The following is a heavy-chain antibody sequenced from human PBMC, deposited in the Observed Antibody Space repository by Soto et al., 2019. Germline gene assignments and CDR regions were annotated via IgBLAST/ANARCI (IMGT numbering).Heavy chain of an antibody. V-gene: IGHV4-4*02. CDR1: SDSIAGENW. J-gene: IGHJ4*02. D-gene: IGHD6-25*01. Sequence: QVQLQESGPGLVKPSETLSLTCTVSSDSIAGENWWRWVRQPPGMGLEWIGEIFHTGGTNYNPSLPGRFTMEVDKSKNQFSLDLMSATLAGTAVYYCARVFSSGSGWMYYFDFWGQGTLVSVSS. CDR3: ARVFSSGSGWMYYFDF. CDR2: IFHTGGT.